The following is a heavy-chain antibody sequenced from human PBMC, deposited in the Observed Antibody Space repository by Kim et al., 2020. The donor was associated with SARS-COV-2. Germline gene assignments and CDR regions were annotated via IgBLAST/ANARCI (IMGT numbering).Heavy chain of an antibody. Sequence: SETLSLTCTVSGGSISSGGYYWSWIRQHPGKGLEWIGYIYYSGSTYYNPSLKSRVTISVDTSKNQFSLKLSSVTAADTAVYYCARDYYYDSSGYNGMDVWGQGTTVTVSS. CDR3: ARDYYYDSSGYNGMDV. J-gene: IGHJ6*02. CDR1: GGSISSGGYY. V-gene: IGHV4-31*03. CDR2: IYYSGST. D-gene: IGHD3-22*01.